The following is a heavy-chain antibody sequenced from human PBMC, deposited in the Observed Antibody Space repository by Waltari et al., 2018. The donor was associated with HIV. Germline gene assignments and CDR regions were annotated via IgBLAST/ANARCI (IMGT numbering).Heavy chain of an antibody. CDR2: IGIKRGNT. CDR1: GYTFTNYG. D-gene: IGHD3-10*01. J-gene: IGHJ4*02. Sequence: IQSVQSGAEVKKPGATVKVSCKPAGYTFTNYGVCWVRQAPGQGLEWMGWIGIKRGNTNYAQKFQGRVTITADTSTDTSYLEVTNLRSDDTAVYFCARDDRFPAYGSGTGVSFDHWGQGTLLNVSS. CDR3: ARDDRFPAYGSGTGVSFDH. V-gene: IGHV1-18*01.